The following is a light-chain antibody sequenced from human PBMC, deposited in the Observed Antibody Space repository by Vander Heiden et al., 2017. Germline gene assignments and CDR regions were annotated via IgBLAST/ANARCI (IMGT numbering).Light chain of an antibody. CDR2: DAS. CDR1: QAISHY. Sequence: DIQMSQSPSSLSASVGARVTITCRASQAISHYLAWFQQKPGKAPKSLIYDASSLQSGVPSKFSGSGYGTDFTLTISILQPEDSATYYCQQDDSYPLTFGGWTKVEIK. J-gene: IGKJ4*01. CDR3: QQDDSYPLT. V-gene: IGKV1-16*02.